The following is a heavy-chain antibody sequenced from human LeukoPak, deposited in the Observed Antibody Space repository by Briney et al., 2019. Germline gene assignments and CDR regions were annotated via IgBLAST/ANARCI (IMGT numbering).Heavy chain of an antibody. J-gene: IGHJ4*02. CDR1: GYTFTGYY. D-gene: IGHD3-22*01. Sequence: ASVKVSCKASGYTFTGYYMHWVRQAPGQGLEWMGWINPNSGGTNYAQKFQGRVTMTSDTSISTAYMELSRLRSDDTAVYYCARGGDSSGYANFDYWGQGTLVTVSS. CDR3: ARGGDSSGYANFDY. V-gene: IGHV1-2*02. CDR2: INPNSGGT.